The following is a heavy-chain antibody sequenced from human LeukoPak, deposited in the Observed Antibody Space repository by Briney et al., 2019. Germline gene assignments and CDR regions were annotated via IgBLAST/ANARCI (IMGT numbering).Heavy chain of an antibody. V-gene: IGHV4-59*08. Sequence: SETLSLTCTVSGGSISSHYWSWIRQPPGKGLEWIGYIYYSGSTNYSPSLKSRVTISVDTSKNQFSLRLSSVTAADTAVYYCGRTATSRPLPDNWGQGTMVTVSS. CDR1: GGSISSHY. CDR2: IYYSGST. CDR3: GRTATSRPLPDN. J-gene: IGHJ3*01. D-gene: IGHD2-21*02.